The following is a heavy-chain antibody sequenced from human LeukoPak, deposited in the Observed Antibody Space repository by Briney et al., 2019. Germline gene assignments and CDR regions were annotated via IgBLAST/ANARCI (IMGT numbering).Heavy chain of an antibody. J-gene: IGHJ3*02. CDR1: GYTFTSYG. V-gene: IGHV1-18*01. Sequence: AASVKVSCKASGYTFTSYGISWVRQAPGQGLEWMGWISAYNGNTNYAQKLQGRVTMTTDTSTGTAYMELRSLRSDDTAVYYCARVVPAASLKQQHDAFDIWGQGTMVTVSS. CDR3: ARVVPAASLKQQHDAFDI. D-gene: IGHD2-2*01. CDR2: ISAYNGNT.